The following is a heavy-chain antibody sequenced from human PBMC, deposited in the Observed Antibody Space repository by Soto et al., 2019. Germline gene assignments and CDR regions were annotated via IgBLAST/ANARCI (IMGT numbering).Heavy chain of an antibody. Sequence: QVQLVQSGAEVKKPGASVKVSCKASGYTFTSYGISWVRQAPGQGLEWMGWISAYNGNTNYAQKLQGRVTMTTDTSTSTAYRELRSLRSDDTAVYYCARDLVTIAAAGFDAFDIWGQGTMVTVSS. J-gene: IGHJ3*02. CDR3: ARDLVTIAAAGFDAFDI. CDR1: GYTFTSYG. CDR2: ISAYNGNT. V-gene: IGHV1-18*01. D-gene: IGHD6-13*01.